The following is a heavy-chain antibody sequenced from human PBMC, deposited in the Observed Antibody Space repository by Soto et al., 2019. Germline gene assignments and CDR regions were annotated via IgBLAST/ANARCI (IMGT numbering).Heavy chain of an antibody. D-gene: IGHD5-18*01. CDR1: GGSISSYY. CDR3: ARGGYSYLYYYGMDV. CDR2: VYTSGST. Sequence: SETLSLTCTVSGGSISSYYWSWIRQPAGKGLEWIGRVYTSGSTNYNPSLKSRVTMSVDTSKNQFSLKLSSVTAADTAVYYCARGGYSYLYYYGMDVWGQGTTVTAP. V-gene: IGHV4-4*07. J-gene: IGHJ6*02.